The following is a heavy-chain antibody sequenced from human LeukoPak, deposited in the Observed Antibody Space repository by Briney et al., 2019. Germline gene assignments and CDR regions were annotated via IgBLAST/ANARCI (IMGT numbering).Heavy chain of an antibody. V-gene: IGHV3-33*08. CDR3: VRGVGVSRFNYLDS. CDR1: GFTVTSKY. J-gene: IGHJ4*02. Sequence: PGGSLRLSCAASGFTVTSKYMHWVRQAPGKGLEWVAVIWYDASNKYYADSVKGRFTISRDNSKNTLYLQMNSLRDDDTAVYYCVRGVGVSRFNYLDSWGQGTLVIVSS. CDR2: IWYDASNK. D-gene: IGHD6-13*01.